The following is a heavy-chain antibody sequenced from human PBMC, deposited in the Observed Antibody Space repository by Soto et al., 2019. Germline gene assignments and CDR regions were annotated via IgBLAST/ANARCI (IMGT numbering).Heavy chain of an antibody. D-gene: IGHD6-19*01. Sequence: LRLSCAASGFIFTSYSMVWVRLAPGKGLEWVASISTGSDSIYYADSVKGRFTVSRDNAKNSLYLQMNNLRVEDTAVYFCAKDRSADRFVQYFQHWGQGTQVTVSS. J-gene: IGHJ1*01. CDR3: AKDRSADRFVQYFQH. CDR1: GFIFTSYS. V-gene: IGHV3-21*01. CDR2: ISTGSDSI.